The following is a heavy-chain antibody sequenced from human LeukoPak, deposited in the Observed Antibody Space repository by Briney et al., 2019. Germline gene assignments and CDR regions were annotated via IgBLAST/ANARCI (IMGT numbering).Heavy chain of an antibody. Sequence: GGSLRLSCAASGFTFSSYSMNWVRQAPGKGLEWVANIRQDGSEKYYVDSMRGRFTISRDNAKSSLYLQMSSLRAEDTAVYYCARSTAGLDYWGQGTLVTVSS. D-gene: IGHD1-1*01. CDR3: ARSTAGLDY. CDR1: GFTFSSYS. V-gene: IGHV3-7*01. CDR2: IRQDGSEK. J-gene: IGHJ4*02.